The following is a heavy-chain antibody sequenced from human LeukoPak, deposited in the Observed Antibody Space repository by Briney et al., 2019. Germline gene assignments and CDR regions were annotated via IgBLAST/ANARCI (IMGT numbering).Heavy chain of an antibody. CDR2: IIPILGIA. J-gene: IGHJ6*02. Sequence: ASVKVSCKASGGTFSSYTISWVRQAPGQGLEWMGRIIPILGIANYAQKFQGRVTITADKSTSTAYMELSSLRSEDTAVYYCARGLGYYDSSGYYYDDYYGMDVWGQGTTVIVSS. CDR3: ARGLGYYDSSGYYYDDYYGMDV. CDR1: GGTFSSYT. V-gene: IGHV1-69*02. D-gene: IGHD3-22*01.